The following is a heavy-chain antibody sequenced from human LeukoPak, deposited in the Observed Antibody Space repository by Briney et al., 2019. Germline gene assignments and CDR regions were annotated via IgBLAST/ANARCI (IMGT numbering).Heavy chain of an antibody. Sequence: GGSLRLSCAASGFTFSSYWMSWVRQAPGKGLEWVANIKQDGSEKYYVDSVKGRFTISRDNAKNSLYLQMNSLRAEDTAVYYCAKPPRKYCSSTSCVGYYYYYGMDVWGQGTTVTVSS. CDR3: AKPPRKYCSSTSCVGYYYYYGMDV. D-gene: IGHD2-2*01. CDR1: GFTFSSYW. J-gene: IGHJ6*02. CDR2: IKQDGSEK. V-gene: IGHV3-7*01.